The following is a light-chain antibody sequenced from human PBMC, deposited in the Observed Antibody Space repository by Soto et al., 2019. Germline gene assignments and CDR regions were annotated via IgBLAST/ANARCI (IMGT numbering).Light chain of an antibody. CDR2: GAS. Sequence: ELVLTQSPGTLSLSPGERATLSCRASQSVSSSYLAWYQQKPGQAPRLLIYGASSRATGIPDRFSGSGSGTDFTLPISRLEPEDFAEYYCQQYGRSLPITFGQGTRLEIK. J-gene: IGKJ5*01. CDR3: QQYGRSLPIT. CDR1: QSVSSSY. V-gene: IGKV3-20*01.